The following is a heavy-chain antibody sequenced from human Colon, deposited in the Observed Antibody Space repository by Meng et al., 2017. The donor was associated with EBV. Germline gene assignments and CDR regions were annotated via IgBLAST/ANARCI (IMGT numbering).Heavy chain of an antibody. CDR3: TTIYGDSIS. CDR2: IYHSGRT. J-gene: IGHJ4*02. D-gene: IGHD4-17*01. CDR1: GGSISSGGFY. V-gene: IGHV4-31*09. Sequence: QVQLQESGPGLVKPSQTLSLTGTVSGGSISSGGFYWSWIRQHPGKGLAWIGEIYHSGRTNYNPSVKSRVSMSVDKSQNHFSLRLSSVTAADTAVYYCTTIYGDSISWGQGTLVTVSS.